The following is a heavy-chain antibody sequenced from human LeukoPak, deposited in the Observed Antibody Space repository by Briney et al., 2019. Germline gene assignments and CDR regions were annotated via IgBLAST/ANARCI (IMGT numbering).Heavy chain of an antibody. J-gene: IGHJ5*02. CDR3: ARFNYYDSSSHDP. D-gene: IGHD3-22*01. CDR2: IYYSGST. Sequence: SETLSLTCTVSGGSISSYYWSWIRQPPGKGLEWIGYIYYSGSTYYNPSLRSRVTISVDTSKNQFSLKLSSVTAADTAVYYCARFNYYDSSSHDPWGQGTLVTVSS. CDR1: GGSISSYY. V-gene: IGHV4-59*01.